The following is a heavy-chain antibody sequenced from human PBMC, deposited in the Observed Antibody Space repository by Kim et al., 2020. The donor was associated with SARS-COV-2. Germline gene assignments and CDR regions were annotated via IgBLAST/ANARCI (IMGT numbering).Heavy chain of an antibody. CDR2: IYYSGST. V-gene: IGHV4-31*03. D-gene: IGHD4-17*01. CDR1: GASFSSGGYY. J-gene: IGHJ4*02. CDR3: ARTNPDYGDYLDY. Sequence: SETLSLTCTVSGASFSSGGYYWSWIRQHPGKGLEWIGYIYYSGSTYSNPSLKSRLIISVDTSQNQFSLKLSSVTAADTAVYYCARTNPDYGDYLDYWGQGTLVTVSA.